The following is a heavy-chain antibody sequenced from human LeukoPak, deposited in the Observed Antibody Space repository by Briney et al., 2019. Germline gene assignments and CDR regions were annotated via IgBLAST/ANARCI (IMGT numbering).Heavy chain of an antibody. Sequence: SSETLSLTCTVSGGSISNNYYYWGWIRQPPGKGLEWIGSIYYSGSVYYNPSLKSRVTISVDTSKNQFFLRLSSVTAADTAVYYCARAMWSSSPVDYWGQGTLVTVSS. CDR1: GGSISNNYYY. J-gene: IGHJ4*02. V-gene: IGHV4-39*01. CDR2: IYYSGSV. CDR3: ARAMWSSSPVDY. D-gene: IGHD6-6*01.